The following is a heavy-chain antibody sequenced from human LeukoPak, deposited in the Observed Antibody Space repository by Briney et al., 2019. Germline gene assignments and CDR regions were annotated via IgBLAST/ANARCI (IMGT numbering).Heavy chain of an antibody. CDR1: GGTFSSYA. CDR3: ARAMTNDP. J-gene: IGHJ5*02. Sequence: SVTVSCKASGGTFSSYAISWVRQAPGQGLEWMGRIIPILGIANYAQKFQGRVTITADKSTSTAYMELSSLRSEDTAVYYCARAMTNDPWGQGTLVTVSS. V-gene: IGHV1-69*04. CDR2: IIPILGIA. D-gene: IGHD4-11*01.